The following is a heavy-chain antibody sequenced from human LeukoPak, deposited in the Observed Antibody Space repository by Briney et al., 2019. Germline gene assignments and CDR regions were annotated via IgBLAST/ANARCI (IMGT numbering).Heavy chain of an antibody. J-gene: IGHJ2*01. CDR1: GASISSNSYC. D-gene: IGHD1-1*01. V-gene: IGHV4-39*01. Sequence: SETLSLTCTVSGASISSNSYCWGWVRQPPGKGLEWIGGICYSGTTYYNPSLKSRVTISVDTSKNQFSLKLSSVTAADTAVYYCARHLNGYWYFNLWGRGTLVTVSS. CDR2: ICYSGTT. CDR3: ARHLNGYWYFNL.